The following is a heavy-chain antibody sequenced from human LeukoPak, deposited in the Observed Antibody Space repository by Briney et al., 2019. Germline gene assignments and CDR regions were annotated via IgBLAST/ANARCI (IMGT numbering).Heavy chain of an antibody. CDR3: ARYGDYEEYDY. CDR1: GFTFSSYW. V-gene: IGHV3-74*01. J-gene: IGHJ4*02. Sequence: GGSLRLSCAASGFTFSSYWMHWVRQAPGKGLVWVSRINSDGSSTSYADSVKGRFTISRDNAKNTLYLQMNSLRAEDTAVYYCARYGDYEEYDYWGQGTLVTVSS. CDR2: INSDGSST. D-gene: IGHD4-17*01.